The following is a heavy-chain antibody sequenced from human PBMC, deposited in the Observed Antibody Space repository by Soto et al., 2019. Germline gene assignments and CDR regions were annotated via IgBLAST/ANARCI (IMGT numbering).Heavy chain of an antibody. J-gene: IGHJ6*02. V-gene: IGHV6-1*01. CDR3: ARSSLASRTQYYYYYYGMDV. D-gene: IGHD6-6*01. Sequence: SQTLSLTCAMSGDSVSTNSTAWNWIRQSPSRGLAWLGGTYSRSKWYNDYAVSVKSRITINPDTSKNQFSLQLNSVTPEDTAVYYCARSSLASRTQYYYYYYGMDVWGQGTTVTVSS. CDR2: TYSRSKWYN. CDR1: GDSVSTNSTA.